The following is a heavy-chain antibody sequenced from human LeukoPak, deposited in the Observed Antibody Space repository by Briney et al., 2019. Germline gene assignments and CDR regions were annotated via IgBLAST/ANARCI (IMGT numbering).Heavy chain of an antibody. CDR3: ANHDYGDPIYYYYGMDV. J-gene: IGHJ6*02. V-gene: IGHV3-23*01. D-gene: IGHD4-17*01. Sequence: GGSLRLSCAASGFTFSSYAMSWVRQAPGKGLEWVSAISDSGGSTYYADSVKGRFTISRDNSKNTLYLQMNSLRAEDTAVYYCANHDYGDPIYYYYGMDVWGQGTTVTVSS. CDR2: ISDSGGST. CDR1: GFTFSSYA.